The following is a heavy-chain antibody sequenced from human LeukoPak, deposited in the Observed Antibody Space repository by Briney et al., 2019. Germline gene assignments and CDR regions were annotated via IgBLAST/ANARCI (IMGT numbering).Heavy chain of an antibody. V-gene: IGHV1-24*01. D-gene: IGHD6-6*01. CDR3: AANFQYSSSSSWEH. CDR2: FDPEDGQT. CDR1: GFTHTELS. J-gene: IGHJ1*01. Sequence: GASVKVSFKVSGFTHTELSMHWVRQPPGKGLEWVGTFDPEDGQTINAQKLQGRVTMTEDTTTDTAYMELSGLRSEDTAFYYCAANFQYSSSSSWEHWGQGTLVIVSS.